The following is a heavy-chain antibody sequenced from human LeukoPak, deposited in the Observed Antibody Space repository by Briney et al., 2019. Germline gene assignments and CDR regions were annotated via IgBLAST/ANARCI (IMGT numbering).Heavy chain of an antibody. D-gene: IGHD1-26*01. V-gene: IGHV4-34*01. Sequence: SETLSLTCAVYGGSFSGYYWSWIRQPSGKGLEWIGEINHSGSTNYNPSLKSRVTISVDTSKNQFSLKLSSVTAADTAVYYCARGRSGGSYSRWGQGTLVTVSS. CDR2: INHSGST. J-gene: IGHJ4*02. CDR3: ARGRSGGSYSR. CDR1: GGSFSGYY.